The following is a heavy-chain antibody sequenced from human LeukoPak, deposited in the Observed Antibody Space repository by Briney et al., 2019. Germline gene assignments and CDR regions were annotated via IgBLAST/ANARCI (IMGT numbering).Heavy chain of an antibody. CDR3: ARDRYYDFWSGYRMHNYYYYYGIDV. CDR1: GYTFTGYY. Sequence: PRASVKVSCKASGYTFTGYYMHWVRQAPGQGLEWMGWINPNSGGTNYAQKFQGRVTITRDTSISTAYMELGRLRSDDTAVYYCARDRYYDFWSGYRMHNYYYYYGIDVWGQGTTVTVSS. CDR2: INPNSGGT. D-gene: IGHD3-3*01. V-gene: IGHV1-2*02. J-gene: IGHJ6*02.